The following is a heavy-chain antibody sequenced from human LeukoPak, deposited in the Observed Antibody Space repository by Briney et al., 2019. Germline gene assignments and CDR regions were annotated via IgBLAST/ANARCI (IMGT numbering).Heavy chain of an antibody. CDR1: GGSITSGSYY. CDR2: MYYSGST. D-gene: IGHD3-3*01. V-gene: IGHV4-39*07. J-gene: IGHJ3*02. CDR3: ARVSYDFWSGYYYAFDI. Sequence: SETLSLTCTVSGGSITSGSYYWGWVRQPPGKGLEWIGFMYYSGSTYYNPSLKSRVTISVDTSKNQFSLKLSSVTAADTAVYYCARVSYDFWSGYYYAFDIWGQGTMVTVSS.